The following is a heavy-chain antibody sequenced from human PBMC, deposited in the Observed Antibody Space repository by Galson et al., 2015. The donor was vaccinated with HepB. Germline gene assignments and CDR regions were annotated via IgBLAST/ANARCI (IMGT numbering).Heavy chain of an antibody. CDR1: GYTLSELS. D-gene: IGHD2-15*01. CDR2: FDREGGET. CDR3: ATVRVGYCIGGTCYGLDS. Sequence: SVKVSCKASGYTLSELSMHWVRQAPGQGLEWMGGFDREGGETIYAQKFQGRVTMTEDTSTDTAYMDLSSLGSDDTAVYYCATVRVGYCIGGTCYGLDSWGQGSLVTVSS. V-gene: IGHV1-24*01. J-gene: IGHJ4*02.